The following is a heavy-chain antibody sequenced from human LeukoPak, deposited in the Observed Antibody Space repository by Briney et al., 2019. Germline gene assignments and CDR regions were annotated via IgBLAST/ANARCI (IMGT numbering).Heavy chain of an antibody. Sequence: SETLSLTCAVYGGSFSGYYWSWIRQPPGKGLEWIGEINHSGSTNYNPSLKSRVTISVDTSKNQFSLKLSSVTAADTAVYYCARGLLQRRGWFDPWGQGTLVTVSS. CDR1: GGSFSGYY. V-gene: IGHV4-34*01. CDR3: ARGLLQRRGWFDP. J-gene: IGHJ5*02. D-gene: IGHD3-10*01. CDR2: INHSGST.